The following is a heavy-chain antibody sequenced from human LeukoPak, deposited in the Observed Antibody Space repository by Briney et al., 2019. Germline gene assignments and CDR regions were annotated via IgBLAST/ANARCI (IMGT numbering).Heavy chain of an antibody. CDR2: ILYDGGKK. CDR1: GFTFSRYG. J-gene: IGHJ3*02. CDR3: AKDQGVYVVATHDAFDI. Sequence: GGSLRLSCGASGFTFSRYGMHWVRQAPGKGLEWVAVILYDGGKKYYADFVKGRFTISRDNSKNTLYLQMNSLRAEDTAVYYCAKDQGVYVVATHDAFDIWGQGTMVTVSS. D-gene: IGHD5-12*01. V-gene: IGHV3-30*18.